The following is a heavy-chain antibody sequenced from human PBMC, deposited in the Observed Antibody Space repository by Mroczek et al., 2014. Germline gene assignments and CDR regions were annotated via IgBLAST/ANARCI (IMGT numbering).Heavy chain of an antibody. CDR2: INHSGNT. CDR1: GGVLQWLL. CDR3: ARRFRAFDCSSTSSH. Sequence: QVQGYSMGAQELLKPSETPVPSTCAGXGGVLQWLLLELDRQPPGKGLEWIGEINHSGNTNYNPSLKSRVTISVDTSKNQFSLKLSSVTAADTAVYYCARRFRAFDCSSTSSHWG. J-gene: IGHJ1*01. V-gene: IGHV4-34*01. D-gene: IGHD2-2*01.